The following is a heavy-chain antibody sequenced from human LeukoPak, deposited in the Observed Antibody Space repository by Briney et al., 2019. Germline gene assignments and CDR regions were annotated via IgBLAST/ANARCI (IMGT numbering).Heavy chain of an antibody. CDR3: ARDPGPSYYYGSGSYQGPVDY. Sequence: TGGSLRLSCAASGFTFSSYSMNWVRQAPGKGLEWVSYISSSSSAIYYADSVKGRFTISRDNAKNSLFLQMNSLRAEDTAVYYCARDPGPSYYYGSGSYQGPVDYWGQGTLVTVSS. D-gene: IGHD3-10*01. CDR2: ISSSSSAI. V-gene: IGHV3-48*04. J-gene: IGHJ4*02. CDR1: GFTFSSYS.